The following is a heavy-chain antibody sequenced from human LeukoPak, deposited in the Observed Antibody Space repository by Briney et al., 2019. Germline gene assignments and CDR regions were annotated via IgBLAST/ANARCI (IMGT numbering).Heavy chain of an antibody. D-gene: IGHD1-26*01. CDR3: AKNLLGSGAYSWYFDL. J-gene: IGHJ2*01. Sequence: PGGSLRLSCAASGFTFSSYSMNWVRQAPGKGLEWVSRISTSGDGTVYADSVKGRVTISRDNSKNTLYLQMNSLRAEDTAVYSCAKNLLGSGAYSWYFDLWGRGTLVTVSS. CDR1: GFTFSSYS. V-gene: IGHV3-23*01. CDR2: ISTSGDGT.